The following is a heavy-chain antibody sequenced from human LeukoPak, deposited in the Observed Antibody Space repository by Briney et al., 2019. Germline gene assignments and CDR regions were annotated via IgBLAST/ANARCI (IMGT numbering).Heavy chain of an antibody. CDR1: GDSISSGDYY. CDR2: ISSSGST. Sequence: SQTLSLTCTVSGDSISSGDYYWSWIRQPAGKGLEWIGRISSSGSTNYNPSLKSRVTISVDTSKNQFSLKLSSVTAADTAVYFCARYSYTDTAMGTFDYWGQGTLVTVSS. D-gene: IGHD5-18*01. CDR3: ARYSYTDTAMGTFDY. V-gene: IGHV4-61*02. J-gene: IGHJ4*02.